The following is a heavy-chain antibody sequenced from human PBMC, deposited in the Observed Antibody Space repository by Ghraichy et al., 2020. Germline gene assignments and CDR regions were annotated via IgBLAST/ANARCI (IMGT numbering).Heavy chain of an antibody. CDR1: GFTFSSYE. V-gene: IGHV3-48*03. Sequence: GGSLRLSCAASGFTFSSYEMNWVRQAPGKGLEWVSWIGSSGCTIYYADSVKGRFTISRDNAKNSLYLQMNSLRAEDTAVYYCARDLPGDYWGQGTLVTVSS. J-gene: IGHJ4*02. CDR2: IGSSGCTI. CDR3: ARDLPGDY.